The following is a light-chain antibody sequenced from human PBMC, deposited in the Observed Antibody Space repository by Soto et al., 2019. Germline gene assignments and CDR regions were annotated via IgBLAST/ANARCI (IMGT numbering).Light chain of an antibody. CDR2: AAS. J-gene: IGKJ1*01. Sequence: DIQVTQSPSSLSASVGDRVTITCQASQDISNYLNWYQQKAGMAPKLLISAASHLQSGVPSRFSAGGSGTDFTFTINSLQAEDIGTYYCQQYDDSPPWTFGEGTKVEI. CDR1: QDISNY. V-gene: IGKV1-33*01. CDR3: QQYDDSPPWT.